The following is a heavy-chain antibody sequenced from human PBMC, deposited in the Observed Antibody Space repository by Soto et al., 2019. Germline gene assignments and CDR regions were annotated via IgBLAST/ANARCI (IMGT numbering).Heavy chain of an antibody. Sequence: GGSLRLSCAASGFTFSSYGMHWVRQAPGKGLEWVAVIWYDGSNKYYADSVKGRFTISRDNSKNTLYLQMNSLRAEDTAVYYCARCAYVWGSYRPQGMDVWGQGTTVTVS. V-gene: IGHV3-33*01. CDR3: ARCAYVWGSYRPQGMDV. CDR2: IWYDGSNK. CDR1: GFTFSSYG. J-gene: IGHJ6*02. D-gene: IGHD3-16*02.